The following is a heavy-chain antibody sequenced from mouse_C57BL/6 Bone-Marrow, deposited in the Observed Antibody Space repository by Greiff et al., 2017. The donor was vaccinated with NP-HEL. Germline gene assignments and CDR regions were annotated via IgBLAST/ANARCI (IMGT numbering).Heavy chain of an antibody. J-gene: IGHJ4*01. CDR3: ARSGGYSLDY. Sequence: EVKLMESGPELVKPGASVKMSCKASGYTFTDYNMHWVKQSHGKSLEWIGYINPNNGGTSYNQKFKGKATLTVNKSSSTAYMELRSLTSEDSAVYYCARSGGYSLDYWGQGTSVTVSS. D-gene: IGHD2-3*01. CDR2: INPNNGGT. CDR1: GYTFTDYN. V-gene: IGHV1-22*01.